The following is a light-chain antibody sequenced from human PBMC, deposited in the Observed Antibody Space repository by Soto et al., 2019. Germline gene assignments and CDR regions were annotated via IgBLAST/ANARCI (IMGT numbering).Light chain of an antibody. CDR2: GAS. V-gene: IGKV3-20*01. J-gene: IGKJ2*01. CDR1: QSVSRSN. CDR3: QQYGSSPYT. Sequence: EIVLTQSPGTLSLSPGERATLSCRASQSVSRSNLAWYQQNPGQAPRLLIYGASSRATGIPDRFSGSGSGTDFTLTISRLEPEDFAVYYCQQYGSSPYTFGQGTKLEIK.